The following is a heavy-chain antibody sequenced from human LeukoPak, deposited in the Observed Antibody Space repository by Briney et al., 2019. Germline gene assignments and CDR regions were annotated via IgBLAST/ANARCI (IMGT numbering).Heavy chain of an antibody. V-gene: IGHV2-70*11. CDR1: GFSLSTSGMC. Sequence: SGPALVKPTQTLTLTCTFSGFSLSTSGMCVSWIRQPPGKALEWLARIDWDDDKYYSTSLKTRPTISKDTSKNQVVLTMTNMDPVDTATYYCARMQSSGYRYFDYWGQGTLVTASS. CDR3: ARMQSSGYRYFDY. D-gene: IGHD3-22*01. J-gene: IGHJ4*02. CDR2: IDWDDDK.